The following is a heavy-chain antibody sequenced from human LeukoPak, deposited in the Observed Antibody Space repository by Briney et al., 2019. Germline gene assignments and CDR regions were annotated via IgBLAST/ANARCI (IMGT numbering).Heavy chain of an antibody. D-gene: IGHD5-18*01. CDR3: ARGDETAILDY. Sequence: GGSLRLSCAASGFTFSAYSMNWVRQAPGKGLEWVSSSSSRRSGIYYADSVKGRFTISRDNAKRSLYLQMNSLRAEDTAVYYCARGDETAILDYWGQGTLVTVSS. CDR1: GFTFSAYS. J-gene: IGHJ4*02. V-gene: IGHV3-21*01. CDR2: SSSRRSGI.